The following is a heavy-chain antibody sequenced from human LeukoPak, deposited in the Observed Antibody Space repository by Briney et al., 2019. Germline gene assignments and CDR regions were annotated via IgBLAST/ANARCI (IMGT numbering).Heavy chain of an antibody. D-gene: IGHD3-10*01. CDR2: IYTSGST. J-gene: IGHJ6*03. Sequence: SETLSLTCTVSGGSISSYYWSWIRQPAGKGLEWIGRIYTSGSTNYNPSLKSRVTMSVDTSKNQFSLKLSSVTAADTAVYYCTRDGGSGSYYYYMDVWGKGTTVTISS. CDR1: GGSISSYY. V-gene: IGHV4-4*07. CDR3: TRDGGSGSYYYYMDV.